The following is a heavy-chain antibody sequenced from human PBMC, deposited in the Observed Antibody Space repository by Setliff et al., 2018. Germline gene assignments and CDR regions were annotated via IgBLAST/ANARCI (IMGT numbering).Heavy chain of an antibody. CDR2: IIPIFGTA. CDR1: GGTFSSYA. J-gene: IGHJ3*02. Sequence: ASVKVSCKASGGTFSSYAISWVRQAPGQGLEWMGGIIPIFGTANYAQKFQGRVTITRDTSTSTVYMDMSSLRSEDTAVYYCARDVFPFHYEGAFDIWGQGTMVTVSS. V-gene: IGHV1-69*05. CDR3: ARDVFPFHYEGAFDI. D-gene: IGHD3-22*01.